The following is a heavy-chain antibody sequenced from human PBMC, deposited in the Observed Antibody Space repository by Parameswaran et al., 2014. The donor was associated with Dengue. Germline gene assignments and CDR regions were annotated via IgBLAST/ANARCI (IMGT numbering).Heavy chain of an antibody. Sequence: ISNARLVRQAPGQGLEWMGGIIPIFGTANYAQKFQGRVTITADESTSTAYMELSSLRSEDTAVYYCARASTHNWNYEGYYFDYWGQGTLVTVSS. J-gene: IGHJ4*02. CDR1: ISNA. D-gene: IGHD1-7*01. CDR3: ARASTHNWNYEGYYFDY. V-gene: IGHV1-69*01. CDR2: IIPIFGTA.